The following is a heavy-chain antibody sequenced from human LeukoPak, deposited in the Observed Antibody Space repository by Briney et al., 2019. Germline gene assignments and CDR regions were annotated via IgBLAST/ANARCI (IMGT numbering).Heavy chain of an antibody. CDR2: IYYSGST. D-gene: IGHD3-9*01. J-gene: IGHJ6*02. Sequence: SETLSLTCAVYGGSFSGYYWSWIRQHPGKGLEWIGYIYYSGSTYYNPSLKSRVTISVDTSKNQFSLKLSSVTAADTAVYYCARAKLTNYYYGMDVWGQGTTVTVSS. CDR3: ARAKLTNYYYGMDV. CDR1: GGSFSGYY. V-gene: IGHV4-31*11.